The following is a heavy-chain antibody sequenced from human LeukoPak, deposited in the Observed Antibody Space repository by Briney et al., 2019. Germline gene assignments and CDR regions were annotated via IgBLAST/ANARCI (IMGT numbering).Heavy chain of an antibody. Sequence: PGGSLRLSCTASRLTFNNYWMHWVRQAPGKGLVWVSRINIDGSSISYADSVKGRFTISIDNAKSTLYLQMNRPRAEDAALYYCARVPATGTQFYYWGQGNPVTVSP. CDR2: INIDGSSI. CDR3: ARVPATGTQFYY. D-gene: IGHD2-2*01. V-gene: IGHV3-74*01. CDR1: RLTFNNYW. J-gene: IGHJ4*02.